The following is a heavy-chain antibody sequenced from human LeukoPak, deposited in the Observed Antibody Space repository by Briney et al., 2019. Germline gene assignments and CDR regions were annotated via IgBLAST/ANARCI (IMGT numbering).Heavy chain of an antibody. CDR2: IYYSGST. V-gene: IGHV4-31*03. CDR3: ARGTYCSGGSCYGDY. J-gene: IGHJ4*02. CDR1: GGPISSGGYY. Sequence: SETLSLTCTVSGGPISSGGYYWSWIRQHPGKGLEWIGYIYYSGSTYYNPSLKSRVTISVDTSKNQFSLKLSSVTAADTAVYYCARGTYCSGGSCYGDYWGQGTLVTVSS. D-gene: IGHD2-15*01.